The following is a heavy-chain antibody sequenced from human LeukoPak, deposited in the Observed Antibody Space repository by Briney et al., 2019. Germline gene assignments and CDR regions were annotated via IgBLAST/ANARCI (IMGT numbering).Heavy chain of an antibody. CDR3: ARGRTKSGHPSPVYSIAVAATLGY. J-gene: IGHJ4*02. CDR2: IFYSGST. Sequence: MSSETLSLTCTVSGGSISSSSYYWGWIRQSPGKGLEWIGSIFYSGSTYYNPSLKSRVTISVDTSKNQFSLKLTSVTAADTAVYYCARGRTKSGHPSPVYSIAVAATLGYWGQGTLVTVSS. D-gene: IGHD6-19*01. V-gene: IGHV4-39*01. CDR1: GGSISSSSYY.